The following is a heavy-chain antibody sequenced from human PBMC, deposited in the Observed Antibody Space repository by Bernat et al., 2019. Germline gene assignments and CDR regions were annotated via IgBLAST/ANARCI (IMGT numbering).Heavy chain of an antibody. CDR2: IYHTGSI. Sequence: QVQLQESGPGLVKPSGTLSLTCVVSGGSISSSDWWTWVHQPPGKGLEWIGEIYHTGSINYNPSLKSRVTISIDKSENQFSLKLNSVTAADTAVYYCARRGGNWFDPWGQGTLVTVSS. J-gene: IGHJ5*02. CDR3: ARRGGNWFDP. D-gene: IGHD3-10*01. V-gene: IGHV4-4*02. CDR1: GGSISSSDW.